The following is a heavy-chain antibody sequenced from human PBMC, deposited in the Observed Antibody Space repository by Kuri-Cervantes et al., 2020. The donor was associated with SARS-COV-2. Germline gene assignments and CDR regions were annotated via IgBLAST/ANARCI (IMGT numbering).Heavy chain of an antibody. J-gene: IGHJ2*01. V-gene: IGHV3-23*01. Sequence: GGSLRLSCAASGFTFSSYAMSWVRQAPGKGLEWASAISGSGGSTYYADSVKGRFTISRDNSKNTLYLQMNSLRAEDTAVYYCAKAYCSSTSCLNWYFDLWGRGTLVTVSS. D-gene: IGHD2-2*01. CDR2: ISGSGGST. CDR1: GFTFSSYA. CDR3: AKAYCSSTSCLNWYFDL.